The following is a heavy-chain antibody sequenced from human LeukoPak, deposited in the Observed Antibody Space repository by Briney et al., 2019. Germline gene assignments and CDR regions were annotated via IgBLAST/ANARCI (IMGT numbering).Heavy chain of an antibody. CDR1: RFTFSSYA. CDR2: ISAGGGGS. Sequence: GGSLRLSCAASRFTFSSYAMSWVRQAPGKGLEWVSSISAGGGGSYYADSVQGRFTISRDTSKNTLYLQMNSLRAEDTAVYYCAKGGRMVRGVIVTNYYFDYWGQGTLVTVSS. J-gene: IGHJ4*02. CDR3: AKGGRMVRGVIVTNYYFDY. D-gene: IGHD3-10*01. V-gene: IGHV3-23*01.